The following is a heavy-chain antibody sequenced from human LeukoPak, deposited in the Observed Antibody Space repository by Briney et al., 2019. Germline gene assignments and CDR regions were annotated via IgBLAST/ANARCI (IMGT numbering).Heavy chain of an antibody. CDR1: GFTFSSYA. CDR3: AKEPWYYYDSSGYGDY. D-gene: IGHD3-22*01. J-gene: IGHJ4*02. V-gene: IGHV3-23*01. Sequence: PGGSLRLSCAASGFTFSSYAMSWVRQAPGKGLEWVSAISGSGGSTYYADSVKGRFTISRDNSKNTLYLQMNSLRAEDTAVYYCAKEPWYYYDSSGYGDYWGQGTLVTVSS. CDR2: ISGSGGST.